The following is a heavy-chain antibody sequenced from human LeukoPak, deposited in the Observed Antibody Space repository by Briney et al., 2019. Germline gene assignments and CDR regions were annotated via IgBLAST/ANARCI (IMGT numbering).Heavy chain of an antibody. V-gene: IGHV5-51*01. J-gene: IGHJ5*02. CDR1: GXSFTSYW. CDR2: IYPGDSDT. D-gene: IGHD6-13*01. Sequence: GESLKISFKGSGXSFTSYWIGWVRQMPGKDLEWMRIIYPGDSDTRYSPSFQGQVTISADKSISTAYLQWSSLKASDTAMYYSARSYSSSWYLWNWLDPWGQGTLVTVSS. CDR3: ARSYSSSWYLWNWLDP.